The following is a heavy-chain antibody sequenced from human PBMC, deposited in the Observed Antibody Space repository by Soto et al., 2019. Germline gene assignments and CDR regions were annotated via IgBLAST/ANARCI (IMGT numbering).Heavy chain of an antibody. CDR3: ARELIDAVTARGLYGMDV. CDR2: IIPIFGTA. CDR1: GGTFSSYA. J-gene: IGHJ6*02. Sequence: QVQLVQSGAEVKKPGSSVKVSCKASGGTFSSYAISWVRQAPGQGLEWMGGIIPIFGTANYAQKFQGRVTITADESTSTAHMELSSLRSEDTAVYYCARELIDAVTARGLYGMDVWGQGTTVTVSS. V-gene: IGHV1-69*01. D-gene: IGHD2-2*01.